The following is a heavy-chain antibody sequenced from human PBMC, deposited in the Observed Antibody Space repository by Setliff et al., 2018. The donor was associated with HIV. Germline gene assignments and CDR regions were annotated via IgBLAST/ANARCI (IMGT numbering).Heavy chain of an antibody. V-gene: IGHV4-38-2*01. D-gene: IGHD2-2*01. CDR2: IYHGGST. Sequence: SETLSLTCAVSGFSISSGYYWGWIRQPPGKGLEWIGIIYHGGSTYYNPSLKSRVTISVETSKNQFSLKLSSVTAADTDVYYCARRNVVVPAAMDYWGQGTLVTV. CDR3: ARRNVVVPAAMDY. CDR1: GFSISSGYY. J-gene: IGHJ4*02.